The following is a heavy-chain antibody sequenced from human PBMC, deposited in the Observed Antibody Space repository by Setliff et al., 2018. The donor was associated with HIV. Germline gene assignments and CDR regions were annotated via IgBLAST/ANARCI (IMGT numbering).Heavy chain of an antibody. D-gene: IGHD3-22*01. CDR1: SGSVNNYW. J-gene: IGHJ6*03. Sequence: SETLSLTCNVSSGSVNNYWWTWIRQPPGKGLEWIGYIYYSGSTYYNPSLKSRVTISVDTSKNQFSLMLSSVTAADTAVYYCARLGDYDSSGYYGVVDYYYYYYMDVWGKGTTVTVSS. V-gene: IGHV4-59*02. CDR2: IYYSGST. CDR3: ARLGDYDSSGYYGVVDYYYYYYMDV.